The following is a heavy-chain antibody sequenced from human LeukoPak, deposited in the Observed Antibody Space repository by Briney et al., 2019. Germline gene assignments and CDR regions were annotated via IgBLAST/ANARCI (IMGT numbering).Heavy chain of an antibody. D-gene: IGHD6-6*01. V-gene: IGHV3-74*01. J-gene: IGHJ4*02. Sequence: GGSLRLSCAASGFTFSSYWMHWVRQAPGKGLVWVSRVNSDGSSTNFADSEKGRFTISRDNARNTLYLQMNSLRAEDTAVYYCAREYSSSRYFDNWGQGTLVTVSS. CDR2: VNSDGSST. CDR1: GFTFSSYW. CDR3: AREYSSSRYFDN.